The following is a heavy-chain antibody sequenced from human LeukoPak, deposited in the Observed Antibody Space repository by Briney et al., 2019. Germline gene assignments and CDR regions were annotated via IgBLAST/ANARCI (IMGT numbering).Heavy chain of an antibody. CDR3: AREGYYGSGSPPSLYFDY. CDR2: VDGSGAYT. J-gene: IGHJ4*02. V-gene: IGHV3-23*01. D-gene: IGHD3-10*01. CDR1: GFTFNNYA. Sequence: GGSLRLSCAASGFTFNNYALSWVRQAPGKGLDWISGVDGSGAYTYYSDSVKGRFTISRDNSRSTLYLQMNSRRPEDTAIYYCAREGYYGSGSPPSLYFDYWGQGTLVTVSS.